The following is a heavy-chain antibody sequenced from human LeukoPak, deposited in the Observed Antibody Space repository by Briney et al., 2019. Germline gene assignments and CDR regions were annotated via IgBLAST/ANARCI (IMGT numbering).Heavy chain of an antibody. CDR1: GFTFSSYA. CDR3: VGYCSTTSCYGVDY. CDR2: ISGSGGST. V-gene: IGHV3-23*01. D-gene: IGHD2-2*01. J-gene: IGHJ4*02. Sequence: GGSLRLSCAASGFTFSSYAMSWVRQAPGKGLEWVSAISGSGGSTYYADSVKGRFTISRDNAKNSLYLQMNSLKAEDTAVYYCVGYCSTTSCYGVDYWGQGTLVTVSS.